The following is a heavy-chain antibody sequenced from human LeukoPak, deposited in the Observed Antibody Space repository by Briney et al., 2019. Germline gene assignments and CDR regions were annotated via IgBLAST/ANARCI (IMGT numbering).Heavy chain of an antibody. CDR1: GFTFSSYW. D-gene: IGHD3-16*02. CDR3: ARGNYVWGSSRDYYFDY. V-gene: IGHV3-7*01. CDR2: IKQDGSEK. J-gene: IGHJ4*02. Sequence: GGSLRLSCAASGFTFSSYWMSWVRQAPGKGLEWVANIKQDGSEKYYVDSVKGRFTISRDNAKNSLYLQMNSLRAEDTAVYYCARGNYVWGSSRDYYFDYWGQGTLVTVSS.